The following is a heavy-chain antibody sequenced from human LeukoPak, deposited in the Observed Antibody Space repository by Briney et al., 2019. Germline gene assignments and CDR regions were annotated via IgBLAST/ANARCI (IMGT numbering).Heavy chain of an antibody. V-gene: IGHV3-11*05. J-gene: IGHJ4*02. CDR1: GFTFSDYY. D-gene: IGHD3-10*01. CDR3: ARVRITMVLSAYHIDY. CDR2: ISSSSSYT. Sequence: PGGSLRLSCAASGFTFSDYYTRWLRQAPGKGLEWVSYISSSSSYTNYADSVKGRFTISRDNAKNSLYLQVNSLIAEDTAVYYCARVRITMVLSAYHIDYWGQGTLVTVSS.